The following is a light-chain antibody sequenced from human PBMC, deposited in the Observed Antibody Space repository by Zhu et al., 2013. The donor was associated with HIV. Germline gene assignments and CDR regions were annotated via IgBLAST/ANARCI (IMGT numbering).Light chain of an antibody. Sequence: AIQLTQSPSSLSASVGDRVTITCRASQGISSALAWYQQKPGKAPKVLIFDASSLESGVPSRFSGSGSGTDFTLTISSLEIEDFAVYYCQQYNNWPPWTFGQGTKVEIK. V-gene: IGKV1D-13*01. CDR3: QQYNNWPPWT. J-gene: IGKJ1*01. CDR1: QGISSA. CDR2: DAS.